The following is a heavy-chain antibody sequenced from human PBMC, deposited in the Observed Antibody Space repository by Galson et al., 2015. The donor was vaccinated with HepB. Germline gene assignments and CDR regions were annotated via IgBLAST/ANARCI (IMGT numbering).Heavy chain of an antibody. J-gene: IGHJ6*02. V-gene: IGHV3-66*02. CDR2: IYKDDST. CDR3: ARDQGDDYVNYYYYHGMDV. D-gene: IGHD4-17*01. Sequence: SLRLSCAASGFTVTTNYMSWVRQAPGKGLEWVSVIYKDDSTYYADSVKGRFTISRDNSKNTLYLQLNSVRAEDTAIYYCARDQGDDYVNYYYYHGMDVWGQGTTVTVSS. CDR1: GFTVTTNY.